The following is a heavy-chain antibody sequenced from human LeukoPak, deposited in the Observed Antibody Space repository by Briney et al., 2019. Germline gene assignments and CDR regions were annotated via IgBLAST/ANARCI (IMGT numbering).Heavy chain of an antibody. V-gene: IGHV4-39*01. CDR3: ARMDVGSSIFSVWRGSYYYYMDV. D-gene: IGHD3-3*01. CDR1: GDSISSSSSY. Sequence: KTSETLSLTCTVSGDSISSSSSYWGWIRQPPGEGLEWIGSIYYSGSTYYNTSLKSRVTISVDTSKNQFSLRLNSVTAADTAVYFCARMDVGSSIFSVWRGSYYYYMDVWGKGTTVTVSS. J-gene: IGHJ6*03. CDR2: IYYSGST.